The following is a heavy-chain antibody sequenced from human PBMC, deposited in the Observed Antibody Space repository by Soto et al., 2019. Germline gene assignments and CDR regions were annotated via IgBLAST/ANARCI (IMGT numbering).Heavy chain of an antibody. Sequence: SETLSLTCTVSGGSISSYYWSWIRQPPGKGLEWIGYIYYSGSTNYNPSLKSRVTISVDTSKNQFSLKLSSVTAADTAVYYCARDQEYDSSGYWFDPWGQGTLVTVSS. CDR2: IYYSGST. CDR3: ARDQEYDSSGYWFDP. CDR1: GGSISSYY. V-gene: IGHV4-59*01. J-gene: IGHJ5*02. D-gene: IGHD3-22*01.